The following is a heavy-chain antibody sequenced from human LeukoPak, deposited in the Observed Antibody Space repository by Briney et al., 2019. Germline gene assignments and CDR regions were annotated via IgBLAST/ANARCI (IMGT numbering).Heavy chain of an antibody. CDR2: IWYDGSNK. V-gene: IGHV3-33*01. CDR3: ARDATVTTPIDYYYYGMDV. D-gene: IGHD4-17*01. J-gene: IGHJ6*02. CDR1: GFTFSSYG. Sequence: PGRSLRLSCAASGFTFSSYGMHWVRQAPGKGLEWVAVIWYDGSNKYYADSVKGRFTISRDNSKNTLYLQMNSLRAEDTAVYYCARDATVTTPIDYYYYGMDVWGQGTTVTVSS.